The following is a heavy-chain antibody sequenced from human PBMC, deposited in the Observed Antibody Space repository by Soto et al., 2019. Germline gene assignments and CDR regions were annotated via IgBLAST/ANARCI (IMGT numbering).Heavy chain of an antibody. J-gene: IGHJ5*02. V-gene: IGHV4-34*01. Sequence: QVQLQQWGAGLLKPSETLSLTCAVYGGSFSGYYRNWIRQPPGKGLEWIGEIDHSGYTNYNPSLKSRVTISVDTSKNQFSLRLTSVTAADTAVYYCARVRDWFDPWGQGTLVTVSS. D-gene: IGHD3-3*01. CDR1: GGSFSGYY. CDR2: IDHSGYT. CDR3: ARVRDWFDP.